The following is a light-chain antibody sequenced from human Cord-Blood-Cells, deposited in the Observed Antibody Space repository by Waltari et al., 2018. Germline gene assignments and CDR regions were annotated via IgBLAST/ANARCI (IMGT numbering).Light chain of an antibody. J-gene: IGKJ1*01. V-gene: IGKV4-1*01. Sequence: DIVMTQSPDSLAVSLGERAPITCTSSQSVLYSSNNKNYLAWYQQKPGQPPKLLIYWASTRESGVPDRFSGSGSGTDFTLTISSLQAEDVAVYYCQQYYSTPQTFGQGTKVEIK. CDR2: WAS. CDR1: QSVLYSSNNKNY. CDR3: QQYYSTPQT.